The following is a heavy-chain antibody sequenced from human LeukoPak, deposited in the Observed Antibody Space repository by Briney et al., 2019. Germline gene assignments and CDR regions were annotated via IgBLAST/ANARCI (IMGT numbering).Heavy chain of an antibody. D-gene: IGHD2-15*01. CDR2: ISGGGGST. J-gene: IGHJ4*02. V-gene: IGHV3-23*01. Sequence: GGSLRLSCAASGFTFSSYAMSWVRQAPGKGLEWVSAISGGGGSTYYADSVKVRFTISRDNSKNTLYLQMNSQRAEDTAVYYCAKAPLVAATTIDYWGQGTLVSVSS. CDR1: GFTFSSYA. CDR3: AKAPLVAATTIDY.